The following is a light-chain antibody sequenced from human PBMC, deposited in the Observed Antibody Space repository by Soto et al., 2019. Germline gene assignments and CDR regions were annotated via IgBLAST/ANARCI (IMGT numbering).Light chain of an antibody. CDR2: GAS. CDR3: QQYNNWLIT. Sequence: ETVLTQSPGNLALSPGERATXXXXXSQSVSSSYLAWYXXKHGQXXRXXIYGASSRATGIPDRFSGSGSETEFTITICSLQSEDCEVYYGQQYNNWLITFGQGTRLEIK. V-gene: IGKV3-20*01. J-gene: IGKJ5*01. CDR1: QSVSSSY.